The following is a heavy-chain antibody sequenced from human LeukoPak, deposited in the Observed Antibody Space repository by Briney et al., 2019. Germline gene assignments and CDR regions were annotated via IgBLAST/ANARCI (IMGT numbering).Heavy chain of an antibody. V-gene: IGHV3-11*04. CDR3: ARAYYYDSSGPFYYFDY. J-gene: IGHJ4*02. CDR1: GFTFSDYY. D-gene: IGHD3-22*01. CDR2: ISSSGSTI. Sequence: PGGSLRLSCAASGFTFSDYYMSWIRQAPGKGLEWVSYISSSGSTIYYADSAKGRFTISRDNAKNSLYLQMNSLRAEDTAVYYCARAYYYDSSGPFYYFDYWGQGTLVTVSS.